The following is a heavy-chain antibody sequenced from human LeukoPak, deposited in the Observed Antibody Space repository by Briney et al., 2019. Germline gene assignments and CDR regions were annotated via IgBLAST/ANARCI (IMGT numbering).Heavy chain of an antibody. CDR1: GGSISSSSYY. J-gene: IGHJ4*02. Sequence: SETLSLTCTVSGGSISSSSYYWGWIRQPPGKGLEGIGSIYYSGSTYYNPSLKSRVTISLDTSKNQFSLKPSSVTAADTAVYYCARVGSSWYYFDYWGPGTLVTVSS. V-gene: IGHV4-39*07. CDR2: IYYSGST. D-gene: IGHD6-13*01. CDR3: ARVGSSWYYFDY.